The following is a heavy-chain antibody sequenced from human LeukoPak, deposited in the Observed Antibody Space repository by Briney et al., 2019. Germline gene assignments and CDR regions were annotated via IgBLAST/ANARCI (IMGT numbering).Heavy chain of an antibody. D-gene: IGHD3-22*01. CDR1: GGSISDYY. CDR2: IYTRGRT. J-gene: IGHJ4*02. V-gene: IGHV4-4*07. Sequence: SETLSLTCTVSGGSISDYYWSWIRQPAGKGLEWIGRIYTRGRTTSNPSLKSRVTMSVDTSKNQFSLKLNSVTAADTAVYYCARVGDSSAYYVDYWGQGTLVTVSS. CDR3: ARVGDSSAYYVDY.